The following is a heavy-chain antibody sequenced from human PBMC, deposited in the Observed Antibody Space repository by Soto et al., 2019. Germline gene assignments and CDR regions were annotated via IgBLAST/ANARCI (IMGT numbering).Heavy chain of an antibody. CDR2: IKQDGSEK. D-gene: IGHD6-13*01. Sequence: EVQLVESGGGLVQPGGSLRLSCAASGFTFSSYWMSWVRQAPGKGLEWVANIKQDGSEKYYVDSVKGRFTISRDNAKNSLYRQRNSLRAEDTAVYYCAREPYSSSFTLYYWGQGTLVTVSS. CDR3: AREPYSSSFTLYY. CDR1: GFTFSSYW. V-gene: IGHV3-7*01. J-gene: IGHJ4*02.